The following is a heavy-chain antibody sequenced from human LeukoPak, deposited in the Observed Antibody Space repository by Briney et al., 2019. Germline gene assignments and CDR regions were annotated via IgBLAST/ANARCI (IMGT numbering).Heavy chain of an antibody. V-gene: IGHV3-21*01. D-gene: IGHD5-12*01. Sequence: PGGSLRLSCAASGFTFSSYTMNWVRQAPGKRLEWVSSISSSGSYMYYADSAKGRFTISRDNAKNSLYLQMNSLRAGDTAVYYCARVRKYSGYYSWYFDLWGRGTLVTVSS. CDR1: GFTFSSYT. CDR3: ARVRKYSGYYSWYFDL. CDR2: ISSSGSYM. J-gene: IGHJ2*01.